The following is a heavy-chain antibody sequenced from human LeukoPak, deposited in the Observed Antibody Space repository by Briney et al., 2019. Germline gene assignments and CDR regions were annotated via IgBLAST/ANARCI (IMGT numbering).Heavy chain of an antibody. CDR1: GFTFTHHA. CDR2: IRPDGSGA. J-gene: IGHJ4*02. Sequence: GGSLRLSCAASGFTFTHHAMHWVRQAPGKGLEWVAVIRPDGSGANYAESVKGRFTISRDNSKNTLYLQMNSLRVEDTAVYYCAKDLSGSWSWDYWGQGTLVTVSS. V-gene: IGHV3-30*02. D-gene: IGHD1-26*01. CDR3: AKDLSGSWSWDY.